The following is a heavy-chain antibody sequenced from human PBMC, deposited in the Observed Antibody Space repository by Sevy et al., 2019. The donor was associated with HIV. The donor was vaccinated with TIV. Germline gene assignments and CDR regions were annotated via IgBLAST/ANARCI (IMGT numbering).Heavy chain of an antibody. D-gene: IGHD2-2*01. CDR2: LGYSGST. CDR3: ARAGGTTDWGMDV. V-gene: IGHV4-59*01. J-gene: IGHJ6*02. CDR1: GGSIGSYY. Sequence: SETLSLTCTVSGGSIGSYYWIWIRQPPGKGLDWMGYLGYSGSTTYNPSLKGRVSISVDTSKSQFSLKMTSVTAADTAWYYCARAGGTTDWGMDVWGQGTTVTVSS.